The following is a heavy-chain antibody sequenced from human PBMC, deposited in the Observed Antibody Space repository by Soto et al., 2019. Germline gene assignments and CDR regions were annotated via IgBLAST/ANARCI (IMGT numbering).Heavy chain of an antibody. CDR2: ISYDGSSK. J-gene: IGHJ4*01. V-gene: IGHV3-30*18. CDR1: GFTFSSYG. D-gene: IGHD3-9*01. Sequence: PGGSLRLSCAASGFTFSSYGMHWVRQAPGKGLEWVAVISYDGSSKYYVDSVKGRFTISRENSKNTLYLQMNSLRAEDTAVYYCAKDRGPDWPDFDYWGHGTMVTVPS. CDR3: AKDRGPDWPDFDY.